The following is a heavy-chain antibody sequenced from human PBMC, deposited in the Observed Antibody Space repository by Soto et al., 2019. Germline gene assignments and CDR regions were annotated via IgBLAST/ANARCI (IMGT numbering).Heavy chain of an antibody. CDR2: ISAENGNT. CDR1: GYVFTSYG. CDR3: ARNQCIGTNCYSLVDY. J-gene: IGHJ4*02. Sequence: VHLVQSGAEVKKPGASVKVSCKASGYVFTSYGFNWVRQAPGQGLEWVGWISAENGNTNYAQKVQGRVTMTTDTSTTSAYMELRSLRSDDTAVYYCARNQCIGTNCYSLVDYWGQGTLVTVSS. D-gene: IGHD2-21*01. V-gene: IGHV1-18*04.